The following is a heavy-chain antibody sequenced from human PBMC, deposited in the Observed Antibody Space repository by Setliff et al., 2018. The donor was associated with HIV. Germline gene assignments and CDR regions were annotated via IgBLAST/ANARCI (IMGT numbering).Heavy chain of an antibody. CDR3: ARLFIPNYFDP. Sequence: PSETLSLTCTVSDASISNYHWSWIRQPPGKGLEWIGYIYYSGSTNYNPSRKSRVTISIDTSTNQFSLKLSSVTAADTAVYYCARLFIPNYFDPWVQGTLVTVSS. D-gene: IGHD2-21*01. J-gene: IGHJ5*02. CDR1: DASISNYH. V-gene: IGHV4-59*08. CDR2: IYYSGST.